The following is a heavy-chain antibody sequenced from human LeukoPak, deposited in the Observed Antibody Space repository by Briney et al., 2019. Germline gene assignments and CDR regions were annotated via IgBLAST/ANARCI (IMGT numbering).Heavy chain of an antibody. CDR1: GGSISSSSYY. Sequence: PSETLSLTCTVSGGSISSSSYYWGWIRQPPGKGLEWIGSIYYSGSTYYNPSLKSRVTISEDTSKNQFSLKLSSVTAADTAVYYCARLFNFSNWFDPWGQGTLVTVSS. CDR2: IYYSGST. CDR3: ARLFNFSNWFDP. V-gene: IGHV4-39*01. D-gene: IGHD1-20*01. J-gene: IGHJ5*02.